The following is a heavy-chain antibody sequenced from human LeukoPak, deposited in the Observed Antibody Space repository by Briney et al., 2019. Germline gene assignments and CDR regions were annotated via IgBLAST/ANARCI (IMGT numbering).Heavy chain of an antibody. V-gene: IGHV3-53*01. Sequence: GGSLRLSCTASGFTFSDDSMNWVRQAPGKGLEWVSAIHTSGDTCYADSVKGRFTISRDTSKNTLYLQINSLRVEDTAVYYCIVFGDSNHWGQGTLVTVSS. J-gene: IGHJ5*02. CDR1: GFTFSDDS. CDR3: IVFGDSNH. CDR2: IHTSGDT. D-gene: IGHD4-17*01.